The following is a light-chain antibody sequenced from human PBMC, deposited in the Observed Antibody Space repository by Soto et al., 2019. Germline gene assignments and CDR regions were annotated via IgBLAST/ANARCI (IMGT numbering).Light chain of an antibody. V-gene: IGKV4-1*01. CDR3: QQYYKTPPA. Sequence: DIVMTQSPDSLAVSLGERATINCKSSQSVLYSSNNKNYLAWYQQKPGQPPKLLIHWASTRESGVPDRFSGRGSGTDFTLTISSLQAEDVAVYYCQQYYKTPPAFGGGTKVEIK. CDR1: QSVLYSSNNKNY. J-gene: IGKJ4*01. CDR2: WAS.